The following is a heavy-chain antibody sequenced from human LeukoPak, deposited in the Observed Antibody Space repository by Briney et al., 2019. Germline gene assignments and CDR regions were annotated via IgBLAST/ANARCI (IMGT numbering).Heavy chain of an antibody. CDR2: INPNSGGT. J-gene: IGHJ5*02. Sequence: ASVKVSCKASGYTFTGYYIHWVRQAPGQGLEWMGWINPNSGGTNYAQKFQGRVTMTRDTSISTAYMELSRLRSDDTAVYYCARDRTKIAAAGGDWFDPWGQGTLVTVSS. CDR3: ARDRTKIAAAGGDWFDP. V-gene: IGHV1-2*02. D-gene: IGHD6-13*01. CDR1: GYTFTGYY.